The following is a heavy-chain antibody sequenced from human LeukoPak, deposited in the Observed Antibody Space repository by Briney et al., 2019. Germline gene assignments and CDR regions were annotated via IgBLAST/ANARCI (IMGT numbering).Heavy chain of an antibody. CDR1: GYTFTRHY. CDR2: INPSSGGT. V-gene: IGHV1-46*01. J-gene: IGHJ4*02. D-gene: IGHD2-2*01. CDR3: ARQVVPAAIPVDY. Sequence: GASVKVSCKASGYTFTRHYMNWVRQAPGQGLEWMGKINPSSGGTGYAQKFQGRVTMTTDTSTSTAYMELRSLRSDDTAVYYCARQVVPAAIPVDYWGQGTLVTVSS.